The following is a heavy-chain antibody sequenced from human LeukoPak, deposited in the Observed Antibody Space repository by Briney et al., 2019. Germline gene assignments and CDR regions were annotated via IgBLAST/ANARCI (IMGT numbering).Heavy chain of an antibody. J-gene: IGHJ4*02. CDR1: GGSISSGDYY. CDR3: ASRRMDYYYDSSGYSIPNYYFDY. V-gene: IGHV4-30-4*01. CDR2: IYYSGST. D-gene: IGHD3-22*01. Sequence: NSSKTLSLTCTVSGGSISSGDYYWSWIRQPPGKGLEWIGYIYYSGSTYYNPSLKSRVTISVDTSKNQFSLKLSSVTAADTAVYYCASRRMDYYYDSSGYSIPNYYFDYWGQGTLVTVSS.